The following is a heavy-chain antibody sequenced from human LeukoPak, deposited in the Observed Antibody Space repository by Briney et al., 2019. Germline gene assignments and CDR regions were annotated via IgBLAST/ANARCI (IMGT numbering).Heavy chain of an antibody. CDR2: IKSDGSDT. V-gene: IGHV3-74*01. Sequence: GGSLRLSCAASGLTFGSYWMRWVRQAPGKGLVWVSRIKSDGSDTRYADSVKGRFTISRDNAKNTLYLQMNSLRAEDTAVYYCATGYSSAWFNAFDIWGQGTMVTVSS. D-gene: IGHD6-13*01. CDR3: ATGYSSAWFNAFDI. CDR1: GLTFGSYW. J-gene: IGHJ3*02.